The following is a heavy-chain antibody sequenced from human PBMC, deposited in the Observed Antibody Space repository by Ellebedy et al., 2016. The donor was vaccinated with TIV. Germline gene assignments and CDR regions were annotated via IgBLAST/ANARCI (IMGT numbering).Heavy chain of an antibody. CDR3: ATDITQPVVETPAMKYRF. CDR2: VDPQDGKT. CDR1: GDTLTELS. Sequence: AASVKVSCKVSGDTLTELSIHWARQAPGKGLEWMGGVDPQDGKTDYAQKFQGRVTMTEDTSTDKAYLELSSLKSEDTAFYYCATDITQPVVETPAMKYRFWGQGTLVTVSS. D-gene: IGHD2-2*01. J-gene: IGHJ4*02. V-gene: IGHV1-24*01.